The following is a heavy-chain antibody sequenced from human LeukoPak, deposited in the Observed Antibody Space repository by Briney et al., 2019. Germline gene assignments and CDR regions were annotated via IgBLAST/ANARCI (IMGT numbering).Heavy chain of an antibody. Sequence: ASVKVSCKASGGTFSSYAISWVRQAPAQGLEWMGGIIPIFGTANYAQKFQGRVTITADESTSTAYMELSSLRSEDTAVYYCARLVGEHRPFDYWGQGTLVTVSS. CDR2: IIPIFGTA. D-gene: IGHD2-21*01. CDR3: ARLVGEHRPFDY. V-gene: IGHV1-69*13. CDR1: GGTFSSYA. J-gene: IGHJ4*02.